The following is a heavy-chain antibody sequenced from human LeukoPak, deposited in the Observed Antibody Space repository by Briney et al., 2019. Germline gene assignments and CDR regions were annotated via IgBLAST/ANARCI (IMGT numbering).Heavy chain of an antibody. D-gene: IGHD4-17*01. V-gene: IGHV1-69*04. CDR2: FIPILGIA. Sequence: SVKVSCKASGGTFSSYAISWVRQAPGQGLEWMGRFIPILGIANYAQKFQGRVTMTRDTSTSTVYMELSSLRSEDTAVYYCARDGHGDYKYWGQGTLVTVSS. J-gene: IGHJ4*02. CDR3: ARDGHGDYKY. CDR1: GGTFSSYA.